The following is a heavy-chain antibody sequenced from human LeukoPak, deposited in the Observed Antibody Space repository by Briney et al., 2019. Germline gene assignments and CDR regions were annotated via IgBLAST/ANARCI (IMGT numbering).Heavy chain of an antibody. Sequence: SETLSLTCAVYGGSFSGYYWSWIRQPPGKGLEWIGEINHSGSTNYNPSLKSRVTISVDTSKNQFSLKLSSVTAADMAVYYCARGLYYDSSGYSNWFDPWGQGTLVTVSS. J-gene: IGHJ5*02. D-gene: IGHD3-22*01. CDR2: INHSGST. CDR3: ARGLYYDSSGYSNWFDP. V-gene: IGHV4-34*01. CDR1: GGSFSGYY.